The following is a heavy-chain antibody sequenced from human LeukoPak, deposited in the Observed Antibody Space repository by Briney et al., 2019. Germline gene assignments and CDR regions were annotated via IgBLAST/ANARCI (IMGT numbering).Heavy chain of an antibody. Sequence: SGTLSLTCSVSGGSISSLYWSWVRQPPGKGLEWIGYIYYTGITNYNPSLKSRVAMFVHMSKNQFSLRLSSVTAADTAVYYCARHRAYSSSSPFVYWGQGTLVTVSS. CDR2: IYYTGIT. CDR3: ARHRAYSSSSPFVY. D-gene: IGHD6-6*01. J-gene: IGHJ4*02. CDR1: GGSISSLY. V-gene: IGHV4-59*08.